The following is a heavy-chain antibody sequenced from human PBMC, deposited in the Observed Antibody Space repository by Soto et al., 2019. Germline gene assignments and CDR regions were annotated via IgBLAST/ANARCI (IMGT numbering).Heavy chain of an antibody. D-gene: IGHD2-15*01. V-gene: IGHV1-2*04. CDR1: GYTFTGYY. CDR3: ARAPTVGYCSGGSCYFDY. J-gene: IGHJ4*02. CDR2: INPNSGGT. Sequence: GASVKVSCKASGYTFTGYYMHWVRQAPGQGLEWMGWINPNSGGTNYAQKFQGWVTMTRDTSISTAYMELSRLRSDDTAVYYCARAPTVGYCSGGSCYFDYWGQGTLVTVSS.